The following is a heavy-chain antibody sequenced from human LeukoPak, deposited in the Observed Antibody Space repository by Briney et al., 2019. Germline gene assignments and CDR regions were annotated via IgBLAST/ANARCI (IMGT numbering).Heavy chain of an antibody. CDR3: TRGKGSSSWYYFGY. J-gene: IGHJ4*02. V-gene: IGHV3-49*04. Sequence: GGSLRLSCTASGFTFGDYAMSWVRQAPGKGLEWVGFIRSKAYGGTTEYAASVKGRFTISRDDSKSIAYLQMNSPKTEDTAVYYCTRGKGSSSWYYFGYWGQGTLVTVSS. CDR1: GFTFGDYA. CDR2: IRSKAYGGTT. D-gene: IGHD6-13*01.